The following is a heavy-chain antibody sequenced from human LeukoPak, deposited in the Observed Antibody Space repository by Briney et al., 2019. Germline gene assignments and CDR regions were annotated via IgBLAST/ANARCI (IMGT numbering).Heavy chain of an antibody. CDR2: IYYSGST. Sequence: SETLSLTCTVSGGSISSGDYYWSWIRQPPGKGLEWIGYIYYSGSTYYNPSLKSRVTISVDTSKNQFSLKLSSVTAADTAVYYCARGLEPYYYGSGSYYVEGDLWGQGTLVTVSS. V-gene: IGHV4-30-4*02. CDR1: GGSISSGDYY. D-gene: IGHD3-10*01. J-gene: IGHJ4*02. CDR3: ARGLEPYYYGSGSYYVEGDL.